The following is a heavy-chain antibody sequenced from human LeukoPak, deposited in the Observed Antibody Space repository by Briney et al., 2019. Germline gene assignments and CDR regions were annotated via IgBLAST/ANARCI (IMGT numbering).Heavy chain of an antibody. CDR3: ARASYYDSSGYPDAFDI. CDR2: ISSSSSYI. D-gene: IGHD3-22*01. V-gene: IGHV3-21*01. J-gene: IGHJ3*02. CDR1: GFTFSSYS. Sequence: GGSLRLSCAASGFTFSSYSMNWVRQAPGKGLEWVSSISSSSSYIYYADSVKGRFTISRDNAKNSLYLQMNSLRAEDTAVYYCARASYYDSSGYPDAFDIWGQGTMVTVSS.